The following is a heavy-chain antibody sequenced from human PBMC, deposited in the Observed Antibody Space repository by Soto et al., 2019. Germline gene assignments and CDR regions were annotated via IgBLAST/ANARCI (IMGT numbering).Heavy chain of an antibody. CDR2: INGDGSST. CDR3: AIAVAGPTAIAY. J-gene: IGHJ4*02. CDR1: GFTISSYW. Sequence: EVQLVESGGGLVQPGESLRLSCVVSGFTISSYWMHWVRQAPGKGLVWVSRINGDGSSTNYADSVKGLFTISRDNAKNTLYLQMNTLRAEDTAVYYCAIAVAGPTAIAYWGQGNQVTVSS. D-gene: IGHD6-19*01. V-gene: IGHV3-74*01.